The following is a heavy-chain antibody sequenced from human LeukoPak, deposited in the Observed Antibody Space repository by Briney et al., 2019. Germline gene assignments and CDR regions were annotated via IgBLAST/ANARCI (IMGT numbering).Heavy chain of an antibody. CDR3: AKDDYYDTSGYRD. J-gene: IGHJ4*02. V-gene: IGHV3-23*01. D-gene: IGHD3-22*01. Sequence: GGSLRLSCAASGFTFSSHAMSWVRKAPGKGLEWVSGISGSGGSTYYRDSVKGRFTISRDNSKNTLYLQMNSLRAEDTAVYYCAKDDYYDTSGYRDWGQGTLVTVSS. CDR2: ISGSGGST. CDR1: GFTFSSHA.